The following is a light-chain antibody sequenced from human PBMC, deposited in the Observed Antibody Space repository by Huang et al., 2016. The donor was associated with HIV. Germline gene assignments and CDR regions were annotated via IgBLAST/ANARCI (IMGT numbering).Light chain of an antibody. CDR1: QAISNY. J-gene: IGKJ1*01. V-gene: IGKV1-NL1*01. CDR2: AES. CDR3: QQYHSFLVT. Sequence: DIQMTQSPSSLSASLGDRVTITCRASQAISNYLAWYQQNPGKAPKLLLYAESRMESGVPTRFSGSGAGTDYTLPISSLQPGELATYYCQQYHSFLVTFGQGTKVEI.